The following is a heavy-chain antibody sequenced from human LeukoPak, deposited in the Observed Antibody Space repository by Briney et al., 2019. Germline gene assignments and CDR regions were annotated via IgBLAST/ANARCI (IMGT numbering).Heavy chain of an antibody. Sequence: GRSLRLSCAASGITFCRSAMHCVPPGPGKGLGWGAIISYDGINKYYLDSVKGRFTTSSKNSKNTLYLQMDSLRAEDTAVDYCGRENLMVRGVIDYWGQGTLVTVSS. CDR3: GRENLMVRGVIDY. J-gene: IGHJ4*02. V-gene: IGHV3-30*04. D-gene: IGHD3-10*01. CDR2: ISYDGINK. CDR1: GITFCRSA.